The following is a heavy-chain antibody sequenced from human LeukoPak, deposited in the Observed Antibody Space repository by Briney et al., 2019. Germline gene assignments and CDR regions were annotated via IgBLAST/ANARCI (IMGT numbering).Heavy chain of an antibody. J-gene: IGHJ4*02. V-gene: IGHV3-23*01. CDR1: GFTFSNYA. CDR2: ISGSAGST. CDR3: AKRGVVIRVILVGFHKEAYYFDS. Sequence: GGSLRLSCAASGFTFSNYAMSWVRQAPGKGLAWVSAISGSAGSTYYADSVKGRFTISRDNSKNTLYLQMDSLRAEDTAVYFCAKRGVVIRVILVGFHKEAYYFDSWGQGALVTVSS. D-gene: IGHD3-22*01.